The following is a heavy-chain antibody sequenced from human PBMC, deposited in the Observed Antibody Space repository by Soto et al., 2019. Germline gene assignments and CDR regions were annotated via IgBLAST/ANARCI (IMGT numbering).Heavy chain of an antibody. V-gene: IGHV3-74*01. D-gene: IGHD4-4*01. J-gene: IGHJ4*02. Sequence: GGSLRLSCAASGFTFSSYWMHWVRQAPGEGLVWVSRIKSDGSSITYADSVKGRFTISRDNAKNTLYLQMNSLRAEDTAVYYFSRYPNYSTGPFDVWGQGTLVPVSS. CDR2: IKSDGSSI. CDR1: GFTFSSYW. CDR3: SRYPNYSTGPFDV.